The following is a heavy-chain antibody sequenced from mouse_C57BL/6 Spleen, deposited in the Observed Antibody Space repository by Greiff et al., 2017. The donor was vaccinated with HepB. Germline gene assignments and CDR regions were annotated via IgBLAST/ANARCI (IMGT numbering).Heavy chain of an antibody. CDR1: GFTFSSYA. CDR2: ISDGGSYT. V-gene: IGHV5-4*01. J-gene: IGHJ2*01. D-gene: IGHD2-5*01. CDR3: ARDEYYSNFFDY. Sequence: EVMLVESGGGLVKPGGSLKLSCAASGFTFSSYAMSWVRQTPEKRLEWVATISDGGSYTYYPDNVKGRFTISRDNAKNNLYLQMSHLKSEDTAMYYCARDEYYSNFFDYWGQGTTLTVSS.